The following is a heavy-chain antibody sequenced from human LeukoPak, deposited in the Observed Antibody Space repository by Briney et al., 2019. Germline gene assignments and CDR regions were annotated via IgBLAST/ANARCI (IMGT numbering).Heavy chain of an antibody. D-gene: IGHD3-3*01. CDR1: EFTFXXFW. CDR2: ISSSGSTI. CDR3: ARDPDAYYDFWSGNYYYYGMDV. J-gene: IGHJ6*02. Sequence: GXLRLXXXXSEFTFXXFWMSWVRXAPGKGLEWVSYISSSGSTIYYADSVKSRFTISRDNAKTSLYLQINSLRAEDTAVYYCARDPDAYYDFWSGNYYYYGMDVWGQGTTVTVSS. V-gene: IGHV3-11*01.